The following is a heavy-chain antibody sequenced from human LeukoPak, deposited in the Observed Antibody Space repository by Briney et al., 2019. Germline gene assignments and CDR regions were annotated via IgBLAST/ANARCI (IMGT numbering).Heavy chain of an antibody. V-gene: IGHV3-48*02. D-gene: IGHD3-22*01. CDR1: GFTVSSKY. J-gene: IGHJ4*02. Sequence: GGSLRLSCAASGFTVSSKYMSWVRQAPGKGLEWVSYISSSSRTIYYADSVKGRFTISRDNAKNSLYLQMNSLRDEDTAVYYCAREYYDSRDYWGQGTLVTVSS. CDR2: ISSSSRTI. CDR3: AREYYDSRDY.